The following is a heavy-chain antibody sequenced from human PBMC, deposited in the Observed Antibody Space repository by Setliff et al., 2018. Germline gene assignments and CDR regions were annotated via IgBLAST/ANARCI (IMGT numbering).Heavy chain of an antibody. CDR2: ISYDGNTK. CDR1: GFTFSRFS. J-gene: IGHJ4*02. D-gene: IGHD3-9*01. CDR3: ARVRGDFLADSYQPLDV. Sequence: LRLSVAASGFTFSRFSLHWVRQAPGKGLEWVAVISYDGNTKYYADSVKGRFTISKDNTRNTLSLQMNSLRPEDAAVYYCARVRGDFLADSYQPLDVWGQGALVTVSS. V-gene: IGHV3-30*03.